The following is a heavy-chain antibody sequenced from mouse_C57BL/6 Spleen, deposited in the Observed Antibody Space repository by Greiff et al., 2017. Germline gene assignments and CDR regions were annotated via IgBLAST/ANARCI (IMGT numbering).Heavy chain of an antibody. V-gene: IGHV5-17*01. CDR1: GFTFSDYG. J-gene: IGHJ3*01. CDR3: AREDYYGSSSWFAD. D-gene: IGHD1-1*01. CDR2: ISSGSSTI. Sequence: EVQGVESGGGLVKPGGSLKLSCAASGFTFSDYGMHWVRQAPEKGLEWVAYISSGSSTIYYADTVKGRFTITRDNAKNTLFLQMTSLRSEDTAMYYCAREDYYGSSSWFADWGQGTLVTVSA.